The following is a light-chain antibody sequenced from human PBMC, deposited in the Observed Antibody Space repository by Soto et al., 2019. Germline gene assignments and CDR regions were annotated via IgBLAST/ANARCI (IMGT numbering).Light chain of an antibody. V-gene: IGLV6-57*03. CDR3: QSYDSSIPWV. Sequence: NFMLTQPHSVSESPGKTVTISCTRSSGSIASNYVQWYQQRPGSAPTTVIYEDNQRPSGVPDRFSGSIDSSSNSASLTISGLKTGDEADYYCQSYDSSIPWVFGGGTKLTVL. J-gene: IGLJ3*02. CDR1: SGSIASNY. CDR2: EDN.